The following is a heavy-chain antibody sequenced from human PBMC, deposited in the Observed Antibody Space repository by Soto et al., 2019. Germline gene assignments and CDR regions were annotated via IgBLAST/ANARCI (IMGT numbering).Heavy chain of an antibody. D-gene: IGHD2-15*01. CDR2: IGGGGER. CDR1: GFIFGTYA. Sequence: GGSLRLSCLASGFIFGTYAMSWVRQAPGKGLEWVSAIGGGGERDYADSVKGRCTISRDSYNNMMLLQMSSLKADDTAMYFCVKDHCSANVVFDAVDIWGQGTVVTV. J-gene: IGHJ3*02. CDR3: VKDHCSANVVFDAVDI. V-gene: IGHV3-23*01.